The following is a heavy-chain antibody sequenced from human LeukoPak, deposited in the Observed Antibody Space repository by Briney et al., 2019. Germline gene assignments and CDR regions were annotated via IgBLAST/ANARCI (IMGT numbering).Heavy chain of an antibody. CDR2: ISYDGSNK. CDR1: GFTFSSYA. J-gene: IGHJ5*02. Sequence: GRSLRLSCAASGFTFSSYAMHWVRQAPGKGLEWVAVISYDGSNKYYADSVKGRFTISRDNSKNTLYLQMNSLRAEDTAVYYCARYSSNSPGWFDPWGQGTLVTVSS. CDR3: ARYSSNSPGWFDP. V-gene: IGHV3-30-3*01. D-gene: IGHD6-13*01.